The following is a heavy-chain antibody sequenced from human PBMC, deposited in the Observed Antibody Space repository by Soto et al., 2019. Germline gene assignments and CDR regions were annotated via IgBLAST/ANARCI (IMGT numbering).Heavy chain of an antibody. J-gene: IGHJ4*02. CDR2: ISYDGGNK. Sequence: QVQLVEAGGGVVQPGRSLRLSCAASGFTFNNYAMHWVRQAPGKGLEWVAVISYDGGNKYYADCVKGRFTVSRDNSKNTVYLQMDSLKTDDTAVYYCARPPFVRTGGFDYWGQGTLVTVSS. CDR1: GFTFNNYA. CDR3: ARPPFVRTGGFDY. V-gene: IGHV3-30-3*01. D-gene: IGHD6-6*01.